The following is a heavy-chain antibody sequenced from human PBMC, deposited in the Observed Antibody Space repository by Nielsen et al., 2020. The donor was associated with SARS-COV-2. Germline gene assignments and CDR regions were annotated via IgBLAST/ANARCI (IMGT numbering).Heavy chain of an antibody. CDR2: INHSGST. D-gene: IGHD6-19*01. J-gene: IGHJ3*02. CDR3: ARLPFGVAVAGTRVVAFDI. V-gene: IGHV4-34*01. Sequence: WIRQPPGKGLEWIGEINHSGSTYYNPSLKSRVTISVDTSKNQFSLKLSSVTAADTAVYYCARLPFGVAVAGTRVVAFDIWGQGTMVTVSS.